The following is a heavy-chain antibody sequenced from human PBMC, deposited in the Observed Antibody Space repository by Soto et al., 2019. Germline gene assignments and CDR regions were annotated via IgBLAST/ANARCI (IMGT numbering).Heavy chain of an antibody. Sequence: ASVKVSCKASGYIFTGYYIHWVRQAPGQGLEWMGWINPNTRGTHSAQRFQGRVTMTRDTSISTAYMELSSLRSDDSAVYYCARDRYSGYNSQFDYWGQIPFVTLST. D-gene: IGHD5-12*01. CDR2: INPNTRGT. CDR3: ARDRYSGYNSQFDY. V-gene: IGHV1-2*02. CDR1: GYIFTGYY. J-gene: IGHJ4*02.